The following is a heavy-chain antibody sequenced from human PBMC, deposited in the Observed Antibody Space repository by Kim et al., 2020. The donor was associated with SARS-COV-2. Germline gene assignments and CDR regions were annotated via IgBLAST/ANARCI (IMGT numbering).Heavy chain of an antibody. CDR2: FGTTDAFI. CDR1: GFTFTPYR. CDR3: ARSGIVTVIRTNCLAP. J-gene: IGHJ5*02. V-gene: IGHV3-21*01. Sequence: GGSLRLSCAASGFTFTPYRMTWVRQPPGKGLGWIASFGTTDAFIYYAASVKGRLTISRDNAENSLYLQMNNLRAEDTAAFYCARSGIVTVIRTNCLAPWG. D-gene: IGHD1-26*01.